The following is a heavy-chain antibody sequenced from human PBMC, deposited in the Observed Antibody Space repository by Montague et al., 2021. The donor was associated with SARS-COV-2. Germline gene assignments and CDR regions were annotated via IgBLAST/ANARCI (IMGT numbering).Heavy chain of an antibody. CDR3: ARRLNYDILTGGALQYYYGRDV. V-gene: IGHV4-59*05. CDR2: IYYSGST. D-gene: IGHD3-9*01. J-gene: IGHJ6*02. Sequence: SETLSLTCTVSGGSISSYYWSWIRQPPGKGLEWIGSIYYSGSTYYNPSLKSRVTISVDTSKNQFSLKLSSVTAADTAVYYCARRLNYDILTGGALQYYYGRDVWGQGTTVTVSS. CDR1: GGSISSYY.